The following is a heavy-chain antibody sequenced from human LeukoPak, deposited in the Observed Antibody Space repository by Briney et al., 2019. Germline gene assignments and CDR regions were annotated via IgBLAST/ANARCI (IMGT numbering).Heavy chain of an antibody. CDR3: ARDRQGGY. CDR1: GFTFSSYA. Sequence: GGSLRLSCAASGFTFSSYAMHWVRQAPGKGLEYVSGISSNGGSTYYANSVKGRFTISRDNSKNTLYLQMGSLRADDTAVYYCARDRQGGYWGQGTPVIVSS. CDR2: ISSNGGST. J-gene: IGHJ4*02. D-gene: IGHD1-26*01. V-gene: IGHV3-64*01.